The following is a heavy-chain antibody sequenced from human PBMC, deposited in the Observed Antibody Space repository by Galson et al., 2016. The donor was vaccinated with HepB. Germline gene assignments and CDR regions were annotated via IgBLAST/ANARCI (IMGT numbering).Heavy chain of an antibody. D-gene: IGHD6-6*01. Sequence: SLRLSCAASGFTFSSYWMDWVRQAPGKGLVWVSRINSDGSSTSYADSVKGRFTISRDNSKNTLYLQMNNLRAEDTAVYYCAKDYAVAARPPDYWGQGTLVTVSS. CDR1: GFTFSSYW. J-gene: IGHJ4*02. CDR3: AKDYAVAARPPDY. CDR2: INSDGSST. V-gene: IGHV3-74*01.